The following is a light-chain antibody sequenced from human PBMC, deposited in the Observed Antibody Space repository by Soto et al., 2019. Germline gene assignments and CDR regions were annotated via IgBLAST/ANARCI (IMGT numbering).Light chain of an antibody. CDR3: CSYAGIYTLYV. CDR2: DVS. J-gene: IGLJ1*01. V-gene: IGLV2-11*01. Sequence: QSVLTQPRSVSGSPGQSVTISCTGTSSDVGSYNYVSWYQHHPGKAPKLLLYDVSERPSGVPDRFSGSKSGNTASLTISGLQAEDEADYYCCSYAGIYTLYVFGTGTKLTVL. CDR1: SSDVGSYNY.